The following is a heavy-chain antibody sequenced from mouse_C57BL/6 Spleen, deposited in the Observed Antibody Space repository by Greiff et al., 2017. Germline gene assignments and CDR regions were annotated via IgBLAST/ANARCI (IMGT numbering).Heavy chain of an antibody. J-gene: IGHJ4*01. V-gene: IGHV1-82*01. CDR1: GYAFSSSW. D-gene: IGHD2-5*01. CDR2: IYPGDGDT. CDR3: AKAYYSSNYAMDY. Sequence: QVQLQQSGPELVKPGASVKISCKASGYAFSSSWMNWVKQRPGQGLEWIGRIYPGDGDTNYNGKFKGKATLTADKSSSTAYMQLSSLTSEDSAVYFCAKAYYSSNYAMDYWGQGTAVTVSS.